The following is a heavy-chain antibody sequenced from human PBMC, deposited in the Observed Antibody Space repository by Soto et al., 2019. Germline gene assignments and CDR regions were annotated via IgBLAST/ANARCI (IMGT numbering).Heavy chain of an antibody. CDR3: AGDRPRIAAAEGTHYYYCFDD. CDR2: FDPEDGET. CDR1: GYKPRELS. J-gene: IGHJ4*02. V-gene: IGHV1-24*01. Sequence: DSLISSYEVTGYKPRELSLHWVRQAPGKGLEWMGGFDPEDGETIYAQKFQGRVTMNEDTSTDTSYMELSTLGSEETAVYYCAGDRPRIAAAEGTHYYYCFDDCGQGTWVPASP. D-gene: IGHD6-13*01.